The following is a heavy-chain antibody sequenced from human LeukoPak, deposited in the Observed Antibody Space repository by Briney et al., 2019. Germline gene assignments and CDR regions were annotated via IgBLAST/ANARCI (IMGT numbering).Heavy chain of an antibody. Sequence: SETLSLTCTVSGGSISSYYWSWIRQPPGKGLEWIGYIYYSGSTYYNPSLKSRVTISEDPSKNQFSLKLSSVTAADTAVYYCAREDGTSMDNAFDIWGQGTMVTVSS. D-gene: IGHD5-18*01. V-gene: IGHV4-59*12. J-gene: IGHJ3*02. CDR2: IYYSGST. CDR3: AREDGTSMDNAFDI. CDR1: GGSISSYY.